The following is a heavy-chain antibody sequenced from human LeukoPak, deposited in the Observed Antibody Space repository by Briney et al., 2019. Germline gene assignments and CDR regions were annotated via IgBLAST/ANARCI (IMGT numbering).Heavy chain of an antibody. CDR1: GFTFSSYS. V-gene: IGHV3-21*01. J-gene: IGHJ4*02. D-gene: IGHD1-26*01. CDR2: ISSSSSYI. CDR3: ARDFVGARGN. Sequence: PGGSLRLSCAASGFTFSSYSMNWVRQAPGKGLEWVSSISSSSSYIYYADSVKGRFTISRDSAKNSLYLQMNSLRAEDTAVYYCARDFVGARGNWGQGTLVTVSS.